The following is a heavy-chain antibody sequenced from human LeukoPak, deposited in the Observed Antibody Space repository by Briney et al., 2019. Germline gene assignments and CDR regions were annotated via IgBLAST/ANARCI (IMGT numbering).Heavy chain of an antibody. CDR3: ARERNYYYYDL. Sequence: GGSLRLSCAASGVTSSSYTMSWVRHTPEKRLEWVSYITGDDRFTDYADSVKGRFTISRDNGKNSLYLQMNSLRDEDMAVYYCARERNYYYYDLWGQGTLVAVSS. V-gene: IGHV3-48*02. CDR2: ITGDDRFT. CDR1: GVTSSSYT. J-gene: IGHJ4*02. D-gene: IGHD3-10*01.